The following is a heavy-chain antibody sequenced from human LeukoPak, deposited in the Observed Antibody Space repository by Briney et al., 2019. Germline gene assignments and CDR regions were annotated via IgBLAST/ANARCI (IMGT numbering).Heavy chain of an antibody. CDR3: ARGGGRDFDY. Sequence: PSGTLSLTCAVYGGSFSGHYWSWIRQPPGKGLEWIGELNHSGSTNYNPSLKSRVTISVDTSKNQFSLKVSSVTAADTAVYYCARGGGRDFDYWGQGTLVTVSS. J-gene: IGHJ4*02. D-gene: IGHD2-15*01. V-gene: IGHV4-34*01. CDR1: GGSFSGHY. CDR2: LNHSGST.